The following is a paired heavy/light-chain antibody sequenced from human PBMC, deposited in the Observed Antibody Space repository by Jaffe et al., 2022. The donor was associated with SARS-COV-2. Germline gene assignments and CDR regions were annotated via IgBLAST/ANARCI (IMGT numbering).Heavy chain of an antibody. D-gene: IGHD1-1*01. CDR1: TESFNGYY. V-gene: IGHV4-34*02. Sequence: VQLQQWGAGLLKPSETLSLTCGVFTESFNGYYWSWIRQAPGKGLEWIGEINHSGSTNYNPSLKSRVTMSVDAAMKQFSLRMYSVTAADTAVYYCARGQKKSEAWMRRHGQYFAYFHHWGQGTLVTVSS. J-gene: IGHJ1*01. CDR2: INHSGST. CDR3: ARGQKKSEAWMRRHGQYFAYFHH.
Light chain of an antibody. CDR2: GAS. CDR3: QQYDGPLT. J-gene: IGKJ4*01. Sequence: EIVLTQSPGTLSLSPGEIATLSCRASQSVSSNYLAWYQQKPGQAPRLLIYGASNRVTGIPDRFSGSGSGTDFILTINRLEPEDFAVYYCQQYDGPLTFGGGTKVEIK. V-gene: IGKV3-20*01. CDR1: QSVSSNY.